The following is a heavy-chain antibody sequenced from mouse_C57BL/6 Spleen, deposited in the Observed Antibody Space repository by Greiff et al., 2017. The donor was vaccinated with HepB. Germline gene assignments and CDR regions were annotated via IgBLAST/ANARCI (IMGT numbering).Heavy chain of an antibody. CDR3: ARGDYYGSSPLFDY. CDR2: ISSGSSTI. J-gene: IGHJ2*01. D-gene: IGHD1-1*01. V-gene: IGHV5-17*01. Sequence: EVKVVESGGGLVKPGGSLKLSCAASGFTFSDYGMHWVRQAPEKGLEWVAYISSGSSTIYYAETVKGRFTISRDNPKNTLFLQMTSLRSEDTAMYYCARGDYYGSSPLFDYWGQGTTLTVSS. CDR1: GFTFSDYG.